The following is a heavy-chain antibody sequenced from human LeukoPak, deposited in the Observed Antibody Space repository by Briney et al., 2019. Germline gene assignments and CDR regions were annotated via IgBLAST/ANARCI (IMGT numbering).Heavy chain of an antibody. CDR3: VKGETTVTRDGGY. J-gene: IGHJ4*02. Sequence: PGGSLRLSCSASGFTFSYYAMHWVRQAPGQGLEYVSAITSNGGSTHYADSVKGRFTISRDNSENTLYLQMSSLRAEDTAVYYCVKGETTVTRDGGYWGQGTLVTVSS. CDR1: GFTFSYYA. V-gene: IGHV3-64D*09. CDR2: ITSNGGST. D-gene: IGHD4-17*01.